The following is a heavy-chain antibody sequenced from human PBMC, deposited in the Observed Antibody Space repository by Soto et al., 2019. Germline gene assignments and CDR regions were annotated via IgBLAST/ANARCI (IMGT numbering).Heavy chain of an antibody. J-gene: IGHJ3*02. CDR3: ARDLGNYYDSSGRDAFDI. CDR2: ISAYNGNT. CDR1: GYTFTSYG. Sequence: WASVKVSCKASGYTFTSYGISWVRQAPGQGLEWMGWISAYNGNTNYAQKLQGRVTMTTDTSTSTAYMELRSLRSDDTAVYYCARDLGNYYDSSGRDAFDIWGQGTMVTVSS. D-gene: IGHD3-22*01. V-gene: IGHV1-18*01.